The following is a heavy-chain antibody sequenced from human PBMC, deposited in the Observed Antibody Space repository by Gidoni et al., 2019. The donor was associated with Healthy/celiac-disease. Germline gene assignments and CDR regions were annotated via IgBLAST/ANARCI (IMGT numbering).Heavy chain of an antibody. CDR3: ARRPLAVAGPWDY. V-gene: IGHV1-69*06. CDR1: VCTFSSYA. J-gene: IGHJ4*02. D-gene: IGHD6-19*01. Sequence: QVHLLQSGADVKHPGSSVKVSFKSSVCTFSSYAISWVRQAPGQGLEWMGGIIPIFGTANYAQKFQGRVTITEEKYTSTDYMERSSLRSEDTAVYYCARRPLAVAGPWDYWGQGTLVTVSS. CDR2: IIPIFGTA.